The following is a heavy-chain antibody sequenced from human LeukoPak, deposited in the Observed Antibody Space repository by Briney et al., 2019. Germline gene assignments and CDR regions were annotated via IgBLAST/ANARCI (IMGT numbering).Heavy chain of an antibody. CDR2: ISTSGGTI. Sequence: GGSLRLSCAASGFTFSSSSMNWVRQAPEKGLEWVSYISTSGGTIYYADSVKGRFTISRDNAKNALYLQMNSLRVEDTAVYYCADFEPGYTSSWYAEFWGQGTLVTVPS. CDR3: ADFEPGYTSSWYAEF. D-gene: IGHD6-13*01. V-gene: IGHV3-48*01. J-gene: IGHJ4*02. CDR1: GFTFSSSS.